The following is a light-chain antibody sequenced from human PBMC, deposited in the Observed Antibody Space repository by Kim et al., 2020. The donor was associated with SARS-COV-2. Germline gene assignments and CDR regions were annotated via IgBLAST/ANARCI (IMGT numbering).Light chain of an antibody. J-gene: IGKJ4*01. CDR3: QQRSNWPLT. Sequence: LSPGERAPLPCRASQGVSTYLAWFQQKPVQAPRLLIYDASNRATGIPARFSGSGSGTDFTLTISSLEPEDFALYYCQQRSNWPLTFGGGTKVDIK. CDR1: QGVSTY. CDR2: DAS. V-gene: IGKV3-11*01.